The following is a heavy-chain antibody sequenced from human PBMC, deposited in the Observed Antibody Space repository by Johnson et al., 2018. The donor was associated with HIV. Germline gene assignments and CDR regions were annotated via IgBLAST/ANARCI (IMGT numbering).Heavy chain of an antibody. J-gene: IGHJ3*02. V-gene: IGHV3-7*01. D-gene: IGHD3-22*01. CDR1: GYSLSSSW. CDR2: IKRDGSER. Sequence: VQLVESGGGLVQPGGSLRLSCAASGYSLSSSWMNWVRQAPGKGLEWVANIKRDGSERNYVDSVKGRFTISRDDAKNSVHLHLNSLSAEDTAVYYCARAGVWAGGDSSGYHDALEIWGQGTMVTVSA. CDR3: ARAGVWAGGDSSGYHDALEI.